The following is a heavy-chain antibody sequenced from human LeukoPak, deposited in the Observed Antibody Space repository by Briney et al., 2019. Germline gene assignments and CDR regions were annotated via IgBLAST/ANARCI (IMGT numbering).Heavy chain of an antibody. CDR3: ARNYYGSGSYQY. V-gene: IGHV3-21*01. J-gene: IGHJ4*02. CDR1: GFTFSSYS. D-gene: IGHD3-10*01. CDR2: ISSSSSYT. Sequence: GGSLRLSCAASGFTFSSYSMNWVRQAPGKGLEWVSSISSSSSYTYYADSVKGRFTISRDNAKNSLYLQMNSLRAEDTAVYYCARNYYGSGSYQYWGQGTLVTVSS.